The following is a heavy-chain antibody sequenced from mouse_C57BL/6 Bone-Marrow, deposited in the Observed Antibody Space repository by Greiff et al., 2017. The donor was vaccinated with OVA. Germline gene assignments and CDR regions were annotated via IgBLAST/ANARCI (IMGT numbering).Heavy chain of an antibody. V-gene: IGHV1-59*01. Sequence: QVQLQQPGAELVRPGTSVKLSCKASGYTFTSYWMHWVKQRPGQGLEWIGVIDPSDSYTNYNQKFKGKATLTVDTSSSTAYMQLSSLTSEDSAVYYCASYYYGSSDYWGQGTTRTVSS. CDR3: ASYYYGSSDY. CDR2: IDPSDSYT. D-gene: IGHD1-1*01. J-gene: IGHJ2*01. CDR1: GYTFTSYW.